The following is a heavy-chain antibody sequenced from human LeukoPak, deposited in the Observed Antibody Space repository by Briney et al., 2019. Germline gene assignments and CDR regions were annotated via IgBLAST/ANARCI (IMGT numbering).Heavy chain of an antibody. CDR3: AKDSDGSGSYSFDY. D-gene: IGHD3-10*01. CDR1: GFTFNNYA. Sequence: AGGSLRLSCAASGFTFNNYAMTWVRQAPGKGLEWVSSISGITTITYYADSVKGRFTISRDNSKNTLYLQMNSLRAEDTAVYFCAKDSDGSGSYSFDYWGQGTLVTVSS. CDR2: ISGITTIT. V-gene: IGHV3-23*01. J-gene: IGHJ4*02.